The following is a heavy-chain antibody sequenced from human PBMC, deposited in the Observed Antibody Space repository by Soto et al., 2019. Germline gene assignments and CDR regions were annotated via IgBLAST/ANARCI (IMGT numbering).Heavy chain of an antibody. V-gene: IGHV4-30-4*01. CDR2: IYYSGST. J-gene: IGHJ4*02. CDR3: ARDRWQSYFDS. CDR1: GGSISSGDYY. Sequence: SETLSLTCTVSGGSISSGDYYWSWIRQPPGKGLEWIGYIYYSGSTYYNPSLKSRVTISVDTSKNQFSLKLSSVTAADTAVYYCARDRWQSYFDSWGQGTLVTVSS. D-gene: IGHD6-19*01.